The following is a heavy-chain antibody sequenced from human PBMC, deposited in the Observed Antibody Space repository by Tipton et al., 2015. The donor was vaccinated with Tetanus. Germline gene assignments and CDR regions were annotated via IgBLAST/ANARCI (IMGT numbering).Heavy chain of an antibody. J-gene: IGHJ4*02. D-gene: IGHD2-2*01. Sequence: PGLVKPSGTLSLTCAVSGGSIRSSNWWSWVRQTPGKGLEWIGYIYYSGSTNYNPSLKSRVTISVDTSKNQFSLKLSSVTAADTAVYYCARGTDDYWGQGTLVTVSS. CDR3: ARGTDDY. CDR1: GGSIRSSNW. V-gene: IGHV4-4*02. CDR2: IYYSGST.